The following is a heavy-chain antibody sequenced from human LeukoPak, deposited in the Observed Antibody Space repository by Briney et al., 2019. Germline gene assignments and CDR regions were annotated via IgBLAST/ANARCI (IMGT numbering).Heavy chain of an antibody. V-gene: IGHV4-34*01. CDR3: ARKGAQGQLWLGPRLYYFDY. CDR2: INHSGST. Sequence: SETLSLTCAVYGGSFSGYYWSWIRQPPGKGLEWIGEINHSGSTNYNPSLKSRVTISVDTSKNQFYLKLSSVTAADTAVYYCARKGAQGQLWLGPRLYYFDYWGQGTLVTVSS. J-gene: IGHJ4*02. D-gene: IGHD5-18*01. CDR1: GGSFSGYY.